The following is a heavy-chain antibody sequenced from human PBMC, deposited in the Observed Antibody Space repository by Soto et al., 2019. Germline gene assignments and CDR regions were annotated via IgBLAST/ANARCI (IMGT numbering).Heavy chain of an antibody. CDR2: IGQDGSEK. J-gene: IGHJ6*03. CDR3: ARYRRHPYYYTDV. V-gene: IGHV3-7*01. Sequence: ESGGDLVQPGESLRLSCAASGFTSATYWMSWLRQAPGKGLEWVANIGQDGSEKYYVDSVKGRFTISRDNAENSMYLQMNSLRPEDTAVYFCARYRRHPYYYTDVWGKGTTVTVSS. CDR1: GFTSATYW. D-gene: IGHD1-1*01.